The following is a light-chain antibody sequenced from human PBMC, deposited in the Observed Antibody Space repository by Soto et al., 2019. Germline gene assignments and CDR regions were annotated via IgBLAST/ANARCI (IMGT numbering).Light chain of an antibody. CDR1: QSVSSDY. J-gene: IGKJ1*01. CDR3: QQYGRSTWT. Sequence: EIVLTQSPGTLSLSPGERATLSCRASQSVSSDYLAWYQQKPGQAPRVLIYGASSRATGIPDRFSGSGSGTDFTLTIRRLEPEDFAVYYCQQYGRSTWTFGQGTRWIS. V-gene: IGKV3-20*01. CDR2: GAS.